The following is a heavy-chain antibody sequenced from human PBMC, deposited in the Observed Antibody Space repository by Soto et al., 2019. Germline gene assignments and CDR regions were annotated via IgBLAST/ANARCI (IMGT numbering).Heavy chain of an antibody. CDR2: INTNTGNP. D-gene: IGHD3-3*01. Sequence: GASVKVSCKASGYTFTSYAMNWVRQAPGQGLEWMGWINTNTGNPTYAQGFTGRFVFSLDTSVSTAYLQICSLKAEDTAVYYCARDSHVLRFLEWFQVQLDPWGRGTLVTVSS. V-gene: IGHV7-4-1*01. J-gene: IGHJ5*02. CDR3: ARDSHVLRFLEWFQVQLDP. CDR1: GYTFTSYA.